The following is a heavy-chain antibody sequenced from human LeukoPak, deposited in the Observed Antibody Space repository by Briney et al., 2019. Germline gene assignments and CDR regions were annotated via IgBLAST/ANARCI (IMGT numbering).Heavy chain of an antibody. J-gene: IGHJ4*02. V-gene: IGHV3-23*01. Sequence: GGSLRLSCAASGFTVSSTYMNWVRQAPGRGLEWVSVISTSGESAYYADSVKGRFTISRDDPKNTLYLQMNSLRAEDTAVYYCAKDRGSGYHYFDYWGQGTLVTVSS. D-gene: IGHD3-22*01. CDR1: GFTVSSTY. CDR3: AKDRGSGYHYFDY. CDR2: ISTSGESA.